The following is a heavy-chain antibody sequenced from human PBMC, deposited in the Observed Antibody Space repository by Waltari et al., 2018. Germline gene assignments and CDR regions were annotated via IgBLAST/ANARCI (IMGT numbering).Heavy chain of an antibody. CDR2: IYSGGST. V-gene: IGHV3-66*02. J-gene: IGHJ4*02. Sequence: EVQLVESGGGLVQPGGSLRLSCAASGFTVSSNYMSWVRQAPGKGLEWVSVIYSGGSTYYADSVKGRLTISRDNAKNTLYRKMNSLRAEDTAVYYCATSHGDTEFDYWGQGTLVTVSS. CDR1: GFTVSSNY. CDR3: ATSHGDTEFDY.